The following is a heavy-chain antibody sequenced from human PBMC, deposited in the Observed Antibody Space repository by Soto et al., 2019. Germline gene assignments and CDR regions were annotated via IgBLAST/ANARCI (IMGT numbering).Heavy chain of an antibody. CDR3: AIHTYYDTLTPPGDYFDY. D-gene: IGHD3-9*01. CDR1: GGSISSSSNH. CDR2: IYYSEST. J-gene: IGHJ4*02. Sequence: PSETLSLTCTVSGGSISSSSNHWGWIRQPPGKGLEWIGNIYYSESTNYNPSLKSRVTISVDTSKNQFSLKLSSVTAADTAVYYCAIHTYYDTLTPPGDYFDYWGQGTLVTVSS. V-gene: IGHV4-39*07.